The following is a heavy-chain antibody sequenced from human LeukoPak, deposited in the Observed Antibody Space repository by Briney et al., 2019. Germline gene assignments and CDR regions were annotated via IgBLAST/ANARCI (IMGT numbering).Heavy chain of an antibody. CDR2: IYYRGST. CDR1: GGSISSHY. Sequence: PSETLSLTCTVSGGSISSHYWSWIRQPPGKGLELSGYIYYRGSTNYNPSLKSRVTISVDTSKNQFSLKLSSVTAADTAVYYCARGERGWELSTGYYYYYYMDVWGKGTTVTVSS. J-gene: IGHJ6*03. V-gene: IGHV4-59*11. CDR3: ARGERGWELSTGYYYYYYMDV. D-gene: IGHD1-26*01.